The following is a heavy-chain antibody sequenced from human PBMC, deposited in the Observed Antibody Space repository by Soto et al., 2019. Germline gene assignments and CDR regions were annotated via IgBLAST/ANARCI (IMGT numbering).Heavy chain of an antibody. CDR2: ISRSHTYI. CDR1: GFTFNTYS. Sequence: GSLRLSCSASGFTFNTYSMTWVRQAPGKGLEWVSSISRSHTYIDYADSVRGRFTISRDNAQNTLYLQMDSLRADDSAIYYCARDSITIFGVPHHTSLDVWGQGTEVTVS. J-gene: IGHJ3*01. D-gene: IGHD3-3*01. CDR3: ARDSITIFGVPHHTSLDV. V-gene: IGHV3-21*01.